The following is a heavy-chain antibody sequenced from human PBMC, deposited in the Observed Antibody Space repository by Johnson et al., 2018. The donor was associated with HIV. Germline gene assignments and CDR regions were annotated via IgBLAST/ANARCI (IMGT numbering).Heavy chain of an antibody. Sequence: QVQLVESGGGVVQPGRSLRLSCAASGFTFSSYAMHWVRQAPGKGLEWVAVISYDGSNKYYADPVKGRFTISRDNSKNTLYLQMNSLRAEDTAVYYCAKGDCSGGSCYSFTDAFDIWGQGTMVTVSS. J-gene: IGHJ3*02. CDR3: AKGDCSGGSCYSFTDAFDI. CDR1: GFTFSSYA. CDR2: ISYDGSNK. D-gene: IGHD2-15*01. V-gene: IGHV3-30-3*01.